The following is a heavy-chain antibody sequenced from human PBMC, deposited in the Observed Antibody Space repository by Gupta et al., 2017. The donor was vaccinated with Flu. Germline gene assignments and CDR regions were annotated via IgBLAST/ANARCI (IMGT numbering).Heavy chain of an antibody. J-gene: IGHJ4*02. Sequence: EVQMVESGGGWVQPGGSLRLSCVASGFSFSDHYMDWVRQVPGKWLEWVCRTRNNFYNFMIEYAASVKGRFIISRDDSKNSLFLQMNSLKTEDTAGYYCARGHYALDWVQGTLVTVSS. CDR1: GFSFSDHY. CDR3: ARGHYALD. CDR2: TRNNFYNFMI. D-gene: IGHD3-16*01. V-gene: IGHV3-72*01.